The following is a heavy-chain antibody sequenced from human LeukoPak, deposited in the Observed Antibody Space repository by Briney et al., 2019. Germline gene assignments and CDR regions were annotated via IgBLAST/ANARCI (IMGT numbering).Heavy chain of an antibody. CDR2: IWYDGSNK. CDR3: ARGVDYYENSGTIDY. V-gene: IGHV3-33*01. D-gene: IGHD3-22*01. CDR1: GFTFSDYG. Sequence: PGKSLRLSCTASGFTFSDYGMHWVRQPPGKGLEWVAIIWYDGSNKTYEDSVKGRFTISRDNSKNTLYPQMNSLRAEDTAVYYCARGVDYYENSGTIDYWGQGTLVTVSS. J-gene: IGHJ4*02.